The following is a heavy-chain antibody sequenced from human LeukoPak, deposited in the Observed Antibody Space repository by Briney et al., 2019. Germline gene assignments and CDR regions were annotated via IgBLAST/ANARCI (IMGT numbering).Heavy chain of an antibody. CDR3: ATRDVWFGELLTFDY. V-gene: IGHV3-11*01. Sequence: PGGSLRLSCAASGFTFSDYYMSWIRQAPGKGLEWVSYISSSGSTIYYADSVKGRFTISRDNAKNSLYLQMNSLRAEDTAVYYCATRDVWFGELLTFDYWGQGTLVTVSS. CDR2: ISSSGSTI. J-gene: IGHJ4*02. CDR1: GFTFSDYY. D-gene: IGHD3-10*01.